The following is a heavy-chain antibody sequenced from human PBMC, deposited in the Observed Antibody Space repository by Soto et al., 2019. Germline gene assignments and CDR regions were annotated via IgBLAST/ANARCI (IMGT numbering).Heavy chain of an antibody. CDR2: INHSGST. V-gene: IGHV4-34*01. CDR1: GGSFSGYY. Sequence: SPTLSLTCAVYGGSFSGYYWSWIRQPPGKGLEWIGEINHSGSTNYNPSLKSRVTISVDTSKNQFSLKLRSVTAADTAVYYCARLYCYGPGSHHHWFEPWGQGTLVTVSS. D-gene: IGHD3-10*01. J-gene: IGHJ5*01. CDR3: ARLYCYGPGSHHHWFEP.